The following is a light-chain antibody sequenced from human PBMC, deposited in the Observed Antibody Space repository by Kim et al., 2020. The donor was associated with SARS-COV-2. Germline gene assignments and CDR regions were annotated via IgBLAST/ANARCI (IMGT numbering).Light chain of an antibody. J-gene: IGKJ4*02. V-gene: IGKV3-20*01. Sequence: GERATRASRASQSVSSSYLAGYQQKPGQAPRLISDGASSRATGIPDRFSGSGSGTDFTLTISRLEPEDFAVYYCQQYGSSPPLTLGGGTKVDIK. CDR3: QQYGSSPPLT. CDR1: QSVSSSY. CDR2: GAS.